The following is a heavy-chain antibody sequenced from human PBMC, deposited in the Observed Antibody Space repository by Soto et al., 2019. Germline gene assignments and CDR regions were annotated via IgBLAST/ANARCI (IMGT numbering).Heavy chain of an antibody. D-gene: IGHD3-16*02. CDR1: GGTFSSYA. CDR3: ARDNDYIWGSYRTNWFDP. CDR2: IIPIFGTA. V-gene: IGHV1-69*13. Sequence: ASVKVSCKASGGTFSSYAIGWVRQAPGQGLEWMGGIIPIFGTANYAQKFQGRVTITADESTSTAYMELSSLRSEDTAVYYCARDNDYIWGSYRTNWFDPWGQGTLVTVSS. J-gene: IGHJ5*02.